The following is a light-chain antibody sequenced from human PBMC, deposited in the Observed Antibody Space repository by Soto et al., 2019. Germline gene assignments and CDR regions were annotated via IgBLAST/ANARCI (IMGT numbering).Light chain of an antibody. CDR1: SSDVGGYIY. J-gene: IGLJ2*01. V-gene: IGLV2-14*01. Sequence: QSALTQPASVSGSPGQSITISCTGTSSDVGGYIYVSWYQQHPGKAPKLMIYEVSNRPSGVSDRFSGSKSGTSASLAISGLQSEDEADYYCCSYTSSTTPLFGGGTKLTVL. CDR2: EVS. CDR3: CSYTSSTTPL.